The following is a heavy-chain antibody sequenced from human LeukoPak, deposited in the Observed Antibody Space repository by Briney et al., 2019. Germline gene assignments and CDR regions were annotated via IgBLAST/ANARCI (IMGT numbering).Heavy chain of an antibody. Sequence: GGSLRLSCAASGFTFSSYAMHWVRQAPGKGLEWVAVISYDGSIKYYTDSVKGRFTISRDNSKNTLYLQMNSLRAEDTAVYYCARGLYCSSTSCPFDPWGQGTLVTVSS. J-gene: IGHJ5*02. CDR2: ISYDGSIK. CDR1: GFTFSSYA. D-gene: IGHD2-2*01. CDR3: ARGLYCSSTSCPFDP. V-gene: IGHV3-30-3*01.